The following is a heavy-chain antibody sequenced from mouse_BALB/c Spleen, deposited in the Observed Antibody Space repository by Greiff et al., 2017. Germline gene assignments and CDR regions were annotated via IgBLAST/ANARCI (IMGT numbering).Heavy chain of an antibody. Sequence: EVKVVESGGGLVQPGGSLKLSCAASGFTFSSYTMSWVRQTPEKRLEWVAYISNGGGSTYYPDTVKGRFTISRDNAKNTLYLQMSSLKSEDTAMYYCARHGGQGFAYWGQGTLVTVSA. J-gene: IGHJ3*01. CDR3: ARHGGQGFAY. V-gene: IGHV5-12-2*01. CDR1: GFTFSSYT. CDR2: ISNGGGST. D-gene: IGHD1-1*02.